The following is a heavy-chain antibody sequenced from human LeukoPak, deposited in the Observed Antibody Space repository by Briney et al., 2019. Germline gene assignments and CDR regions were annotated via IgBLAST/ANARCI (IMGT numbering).Heavy chain of an antibody. D-gene: IGHD1-1*01. CDR1: GFTFSSYA. J-gene: IGHJ3*02. CDR3: VRHNAARAFDI. Sequence: PGGSLRLSCSASGFTFSSYAMHWVRQAPGKGLEYVSSITSNGGSTYYADSVKGRFTISRDNSKNTLYLQMSSLRPEDTAVYYCVRHNAARAFDIWGQGTMVIVSS. V-gene: IGHV3-64D*09. CDR2: ITSNGGST.